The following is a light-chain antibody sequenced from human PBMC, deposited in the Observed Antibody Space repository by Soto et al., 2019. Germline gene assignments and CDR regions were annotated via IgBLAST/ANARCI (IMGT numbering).Light chain of an antibody. V-gene: IGKV3-20*01. CDR3: QQYGSSRQT. J-gene: IGKJ1*01. CDR1: QSVSSSY. CDR2: GAS. Sequence: EIVLTQSPGTLSSSPGARATLSCRASQSVSSSYLAWYQQKPGQAPRLLIYGASSRATGIPDRFSGSGSGTDFTLTISRLDPEDFAVYYCQQYGSSRQTFGQGTKVDI.